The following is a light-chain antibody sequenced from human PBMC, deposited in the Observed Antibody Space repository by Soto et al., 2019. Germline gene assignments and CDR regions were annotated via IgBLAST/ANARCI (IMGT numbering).Light chain of an antibody. CDR2: DAS. Sequence: DIVMTQSPDSLAVSLGERATINCKSSQSVLYSSNNKNYLAWYQHKPGKAPKLLIYDASKLESGVPSRFSGSGSGTDFTLTIITLQPEDFATYYCQLSYTMPPTFGQGTKVDIK. CDR3: QLSYTMPPT. J-gene: IGKJ1*01. V-gene: IGKV4-1*01. CDR1: QSVLYSSNNKNY.